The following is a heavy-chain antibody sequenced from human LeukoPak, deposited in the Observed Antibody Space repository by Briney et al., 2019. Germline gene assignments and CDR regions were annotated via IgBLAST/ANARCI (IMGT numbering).Heavy chain of an antibody. Sequence: PGGSLRLSCAASGFTFSSYGMHWVRQAPGKGLEWVAVIWYDGSNKYYADSVKGRFTISRDNSKNTLYLQMNSLRAEDTAVYYCARDLVGWGSFDYWGQGTLVTVSS. V-gene: IGHV3-33*08. CDR1: GFTFSSYG. J-gene: IGHJ4*02. CDR2: IWYDGSNK. CDR3: ARDLVGWGSFDY. D-gene: IGHD7-27*01.